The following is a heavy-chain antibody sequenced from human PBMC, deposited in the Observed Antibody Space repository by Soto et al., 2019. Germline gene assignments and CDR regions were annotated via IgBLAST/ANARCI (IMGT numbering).Heavy chain of an antibody. CDR3: TKGCSSSSNCYIIDY. CDR1: GFTFSSNG. Sequence: QVQLVESGGGVVQPGRSLRLSCAASGFTFSSNGMHWVRQAPGKRLEWVAVMSNDGSQTSYADSAKGRFTISRDNSKNTLYLQMNSLRSEDSGIYYCTKGCSSSSNCYIIDYWGEGALVTVSS. J-gene: IGHJ4*02. V-gene: IGHV3-30*18. CDR2: MSNDGSQT. D-gene: IGHD2-15*01.